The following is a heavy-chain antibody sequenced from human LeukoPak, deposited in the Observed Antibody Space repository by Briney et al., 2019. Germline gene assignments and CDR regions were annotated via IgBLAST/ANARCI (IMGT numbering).Heavy chain of an antibody. V-gene: IGHV4-39*01. Sequence: SETLSLTCTVSGGSISNSSYYWAWIRQPPGKGLEWIVSIYYSGNPFYNPSLKSRVTILVDTSSNQFSLEVDSVTAADTAMYYCASQLDTTGYYSGFIDSWGQGALVTVSS. CDR2: IYYSGNP. J-gene: IGHJ4*02. CDR1: GGSISNSSYY. CDR3: ASQLDTTGYYSGFIDS. D-gene: IGHD3-22*01.